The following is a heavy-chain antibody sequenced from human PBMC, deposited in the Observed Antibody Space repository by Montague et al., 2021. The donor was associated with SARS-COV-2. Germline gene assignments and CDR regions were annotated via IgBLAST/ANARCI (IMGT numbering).Heavy chain of an antibody. CDR1: GDSVSRGSSY. D-gene: IGHD2-21*01. Sequence: SETLSLTCTVSGDSVSRGSSYWSWIRQPPGKGLDWIGYIYYTGSRKYNPSLKSRLTISVDTSKNQFSLKLSSVTAADTAVYYCARHAGGECYTSCFDSWGQGTLVTVSS. CDR3: ARHAGGECYTSCFDS. CDR2: IYYTGSR. J-gene: IGHJ5*01. V-gene: IGHV4-61*01.